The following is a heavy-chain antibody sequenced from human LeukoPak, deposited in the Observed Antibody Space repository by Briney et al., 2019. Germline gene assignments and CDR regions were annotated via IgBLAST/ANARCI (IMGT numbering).Heavy chain of an antibody. CDR2: IYHSGST. V-gene: IGHV4-59*12. Sequence: SETLSLTCTVSGGSISSYYWSWIRQPPGKGLEWIGYIYHSGSTYYNPSLKSRVTISVDRSKNQFSLKLSSVTAADTAVYHCARGRNWFDPWGQGTLVAVSS. CDR1: GGSISSYY. CDR3: ARGRNWFDP. J-gene: IGHJ5*02.